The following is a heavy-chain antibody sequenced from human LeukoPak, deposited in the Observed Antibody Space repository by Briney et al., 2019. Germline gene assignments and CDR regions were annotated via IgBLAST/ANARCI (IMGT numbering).Heavy chain of an antibody. CDR2: ISGSGGST. CDR3: ANYCSSTSCPYVHYYYYGMDV. V-gene: IGHV3-23*01. D-gene: IGHD2-2*01. Sequence: QPGGSLRLSCAASGFTFSSYAMSWVRQAPGKGLEWVSAISGSGGSTYYADSVKGRFTISRDNSKNTLYLQMNSLRAEDTAAYYCANYCSSTSCPYVHYYYYGMDVWGQGTTVTVSS. J-gene: IGHJ6*02. CDR1: GFTFSSYA.